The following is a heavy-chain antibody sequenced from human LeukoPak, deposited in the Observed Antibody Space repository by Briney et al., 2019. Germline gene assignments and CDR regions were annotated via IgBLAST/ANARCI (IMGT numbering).Heavy chain of an antibody. J-gene: IGHJ6*02. V-gene: IGHV1-8*01. Sequence: GASVKVSCKASGYTFTSYDINWVRQATGQGLEWMGWMNPNSGNTGYAQKFQGRVTMTRNTSISTAYMELSSLRSEDTAVYYCARSYSGYEDYYYYGMDVRGQGTTVTVSS. D-gene: IGHD5-12*01. CDR3: ARSYSGYEDYYYYGMDV. CDR1: GYTFTSYD. CDR2: MNPNSGNT.